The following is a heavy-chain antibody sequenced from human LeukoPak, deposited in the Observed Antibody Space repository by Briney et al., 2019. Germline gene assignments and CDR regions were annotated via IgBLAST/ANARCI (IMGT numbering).Heavy chain of an antibody. Sequence: GGSLRLSCAVSGFTFSSYSMNWVRQAPGKGLEWVPSISSSSSYIYYADSVKGRFTISRDNAKNSLYLQMNSLRAEDTAVYYCARDAPTTVTTYPDYWGQGTLVTVSS. V-gene: IGHV3-21*01. CDR1: GFTFSSYS. CDR2: ISSSSSYI. J-gene: IGHJ4*02. D-gene: IGHD4-17*01. CDR3: ARDAPTTVTTYPDY.